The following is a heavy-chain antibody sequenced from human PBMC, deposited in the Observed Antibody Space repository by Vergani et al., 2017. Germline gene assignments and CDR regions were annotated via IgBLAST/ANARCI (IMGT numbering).Heavy chain of an antibody. D-gene: IGHD3-10*01. CDR3: ARDIDYYNSGNRAFDV. J-gene: IGHJ3*01. V-gene: IGHV3-43D*04. CDR2: FSWYGGTT. CDR1: GFTFDDYT. Sequence: EMQLVESGGVVVQPGGSLRLSCVASGFTFDDYTMNWVRQAPGKGLEWVSLFSWYGGTTYYADSVKGRFTISRDNSKNSLFLQMHSVRAEDTALYYCARDIDYYNSGNRAFDVWGQGTMVTVSS.